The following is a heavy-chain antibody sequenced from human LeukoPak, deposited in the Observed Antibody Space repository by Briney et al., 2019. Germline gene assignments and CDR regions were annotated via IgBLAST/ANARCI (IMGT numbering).Heavy chain of an antibody. V-gene: IGHV3-53*01. CDR3: ARRYTSSWAFDI. CDR1: VFTVSRNY. D-gene: IGHD6-13*01. J-gene: IGHJ3*02. Sequence: PGGSLRLSCAASVFTVSRNYMSWVRQAPGKGLEWVSIIYSGGSTYYADSVKGRFTISRDNAKNSLYLQMNSLRAEDTAVYYCARRYTSSWAFDIWGQGTTVTVSS. CDR2: IYSGGST.